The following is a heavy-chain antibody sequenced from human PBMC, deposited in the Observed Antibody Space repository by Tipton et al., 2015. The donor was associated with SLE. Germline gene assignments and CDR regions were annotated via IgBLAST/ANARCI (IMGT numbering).Heavy chain of an antibody. D-gene: IGHD2-2*01. CDR2: INHSGST. J-gene: IGHJ4*02. Sequence: TLSLTCAVYGGSFSGYYWSWIRQPPGKGLEWIGEINHSGSTNYNPSLKSRVTISVDMSKNQFPLKLSSVTAADTAVYYCARGSFYAKWAGVDYWGQGTLVTVSS. CDR1: GGSFSGYY. V-gene: IGHV4-34*01. CDR3: ARGSFYAKWAGVDY.